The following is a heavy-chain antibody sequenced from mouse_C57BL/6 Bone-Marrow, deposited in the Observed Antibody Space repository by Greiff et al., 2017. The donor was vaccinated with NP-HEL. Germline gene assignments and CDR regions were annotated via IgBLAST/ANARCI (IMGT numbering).Heavy chain of an antibody. Sequence: QVQLQQSGPELVKPGASVKISCKASGYAFSSSWMNWVKQRPGKGLEWIGRIYPGDGDTNYNGKFKGKATLTADKSSSPAYMQLSSLTSEDSAVYFCARESSSPYWYFDVWGTGTTVTVSS. D-gene: IGHD1-1*01. CDR3: ARESSSPYWYFDV. J-gene: IGHJ1*03. V-gene: IGHV1-82*01. CDR2: IYPGDGDT. CDR1: GYAFSSSW.